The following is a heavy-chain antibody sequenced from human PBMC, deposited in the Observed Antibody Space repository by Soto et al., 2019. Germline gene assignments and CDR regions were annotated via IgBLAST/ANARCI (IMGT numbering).Heavy chain of an antibody. D-gene: IGHD5-18*01. J-gene: IGHJ4*02. Sequence: SETLSLTCTVSGGSISNYYWTWIRQPPGKGLEWIGYIYYSGSTNYNPSLKSRVTISVDTSKNQFSLKLSSVTAADTAVYYCAREGYSYDGARYFDYWGQGTLVTVSS. CDR1: GGSISNYY. CDR3: AREGYSYDGARYFDY. CDR2: IYYSGST. V-gene: IGHV4-59*01.